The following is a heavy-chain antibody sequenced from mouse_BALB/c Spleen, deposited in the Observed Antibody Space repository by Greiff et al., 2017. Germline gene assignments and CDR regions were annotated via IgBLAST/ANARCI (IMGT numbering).Heavy chain of an antibody. D-gene: IGHD1-1*01. CDR2: ISSGGSYT. CDR3: ARQGIYYGSSPDYFDY. CDR1: GFTFSSYG. V-gene: IGHV5-6*01. J-gene: IGHJ2*01. Sequence: DVQLVESGGDLVKPGGSLKLSCAASGFTFSSYGMSWVRQTPDKRLEWVATISSGGSYTYYPDSVKGRFTISRDNAKNTLYLQMSSLKSEDTAMYYCARQGIYYGSSPDYFDYWGQGTTLTVSS.